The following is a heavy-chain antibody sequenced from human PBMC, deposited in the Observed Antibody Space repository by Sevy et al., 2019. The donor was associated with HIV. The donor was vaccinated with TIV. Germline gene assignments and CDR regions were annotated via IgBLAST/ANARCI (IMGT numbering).Heavy chain of an antibody. V-gene: IGHV3-23*01. J-gene: IGHJ4*02. D-gene: IGHD3-22*01. CDR2: ISGSGGSGDKT. Sequence: GGSLRLSCAASGFTFSSYAMNWVRQAPGKGLEWVSGISGSGGSGDKTNYADSVKGRFTISRDDSKNSLYLQLNSLRAVDTAIYYCARKYDSSSYFDYWGQGTLVTVSS. CDR1: GFTFSSYA. CDR3: ARKYDSSSYFDY.